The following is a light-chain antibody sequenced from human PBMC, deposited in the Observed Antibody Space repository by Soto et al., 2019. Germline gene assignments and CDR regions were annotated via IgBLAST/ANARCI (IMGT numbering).Light chain of an antibody. CDR3: QQYYSTPRA. V-gene: IGKV4-1*01. Sequence: DIVMTQSPDSLAVSLGERATINCKSSQSVLYSSNNKNYLAWYQQKPGQPPKLLIYWASTRESGVPDRFSGSGSGTDFTLTISSLQAEDVEVYYGQQYYSTPRAFGQGTKVDIK. CDR2: WAS. J-gene: IGKJ1*01. CDR1: QSVLYSSNNKNY.